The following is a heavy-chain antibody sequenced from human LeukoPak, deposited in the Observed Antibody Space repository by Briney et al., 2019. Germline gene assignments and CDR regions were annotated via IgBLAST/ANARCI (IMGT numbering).Heavy chain of an antibody. CDR3: ARQREDYYGSGSRNWFAP. J-gene: IGHJ5*02. CDR1: GGSISSYY. CDR2: IYYSGST. V-gene: IGHV4-59*08. D-gene: IGHD3-10*01. Sequence: SETLSLTCTVSGGSISSYYWSWIRQPPGKGLEWIGYIYYSGSTNYNPSLKSRVTISVDTSKNQFSLKLSSVTAADTAVYYCARQREDYYGSGSRNWFAPWGQGTLVTVSS.